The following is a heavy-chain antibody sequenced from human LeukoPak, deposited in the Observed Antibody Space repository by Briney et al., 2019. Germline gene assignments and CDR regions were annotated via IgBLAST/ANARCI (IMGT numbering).Heavy chain of an antibody. CDR2: IYYSGST. D-gene: IGHD3-22*01. CDR3: ARHMYYYDSSGYYMDY. Sequence: SETLSLTCTVSGGSISSSSYYWGWIRQPPGKGLEWIGSIYYSGSTYYNPSLKSRVTISVDTSKNQFSLKLSSVTAADTAVYYCARHMYYYDSSGYYMDYWGQGTLVTVS. J-gene: IGHJ4*02. CDR1: GGSISSSSYY. V-gene: IGHV4-39*01.